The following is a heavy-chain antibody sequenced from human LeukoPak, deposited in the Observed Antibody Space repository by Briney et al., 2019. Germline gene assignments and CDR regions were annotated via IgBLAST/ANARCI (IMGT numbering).Heavy chain of an antibody. Sequence: GGSLRLSCAASGFTFSSCALHWVRQAPGKGLEWVAVISYDGGNKYYADSVKGRFTISRDNSKNTLNLQMNSLRAEDTAVYYCARDWGASGSYFVDYWGQGTLVTVSS. V-gene: IGHV3-30*04. CDR1: GFTFSSCA. CDR2: ISYDGGNK. J-gene: IGHJ4*02. D-gene: IGHD3-10*01. CDR3: ARDWGASGSYFVDY.